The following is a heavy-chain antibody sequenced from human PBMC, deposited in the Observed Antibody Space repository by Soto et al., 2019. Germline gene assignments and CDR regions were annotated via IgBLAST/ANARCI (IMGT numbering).Heavy chain of an antibody. J-gene: IGHJ6*02. CDR1: GFTFSSYA. D-gene: IGHD6-13*01. CDR2: ISYDGSNK. Sequence: QVQLVESGGGVVQPGRSLRLSCAASGFTFSSYAMHWVRQAPGKGLEWLAVISYDGSNKYYADSVKGRFTISRDNSKNTLYLQMNSLRAQDTAVYYCARDSAQQQLALVYYYYGMDVWGQGTTVTVSS. CDR3: ARDSAQQQLALVYYYYGMDV. V-gene: IGHV3-30-3*01.